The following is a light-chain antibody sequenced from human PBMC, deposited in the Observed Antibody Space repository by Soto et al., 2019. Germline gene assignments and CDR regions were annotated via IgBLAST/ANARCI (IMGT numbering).Light chain of an antibody. V-gene: IGKV3-11*01. Sequence: EIVLTQSPATLSLSPGERATLSCRASQSVSSYLAWYQQKPGQAPRLLIYEASNRATGIPARFSGSGSGTDFTLTINSLEPEDFAVYYCQQRSNWPGITFGQGTRLE. CDR2: EAS. CDR1: QSVSSY. CDR3: QQRSNWPGIT. J-gene: IGKJ5*01.